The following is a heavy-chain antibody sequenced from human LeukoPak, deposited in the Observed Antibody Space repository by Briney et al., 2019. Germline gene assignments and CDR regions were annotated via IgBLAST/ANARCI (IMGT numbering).Heavy chain of an antibody. J-gene: IGHJ4*02. V-gene: IGHV1-18*01. CDR3: ARDGPGIAPY. Sequence: ASVKVSCKAAGCTFSSFRSSWVRQAPGQGLEGMGWICAYNGNTNYAQKLQGRVTMTTDPSTSTAYMELRSLRSDATAVYYCARDGPGIAPYWGQGTLVTVSS. D-gene: IGHD6-13*01. CDR2: ICAYNGNT. CDR1: GCTFSSFR.